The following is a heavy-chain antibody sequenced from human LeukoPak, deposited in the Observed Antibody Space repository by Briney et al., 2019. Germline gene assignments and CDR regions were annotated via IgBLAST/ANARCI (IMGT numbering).Heavy chain of an antibody. CDR3: ASEYCSGGNCYFDY. V-gene: IGHV5-51*01. Sequence: GESLKISCKGSEYSFATYWIGWVRQMPGQGMEWMGIIFPGDSDTRYSPSFQGQVTISADKSISTAYLQWSSLKASDTAIYYCASEYCSGGNCYFDYWGQGTLVTVSS. CDR2: IFPGDSDT. CDR1: EYSFATYW. J-gene: IGHJ4*02. D-gene: IGHD2-15*01.